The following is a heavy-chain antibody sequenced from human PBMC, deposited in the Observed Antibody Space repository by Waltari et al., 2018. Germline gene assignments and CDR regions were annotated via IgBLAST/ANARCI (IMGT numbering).Heavy chain of an antibody. D-gene: IGHD1-26*01. J-gene: IGHJ5*02. CDR2: IGPMHGVT. CDR1: GDTFSIYT. V-gene: IGHV1-69*08. Sequence: QVQLVQSGAEVKKPGSSLTVSCKASGDTFSIYTITWVRQAPGQGLEWMGRIGPMHGVTDYAQKFQGRVTITADTSTSTAYMEVTSLTSEDTAVYYCARDRAYYNWFDPWGQGTLVIVSS. CDR3: ARDRAYYNWFDP.